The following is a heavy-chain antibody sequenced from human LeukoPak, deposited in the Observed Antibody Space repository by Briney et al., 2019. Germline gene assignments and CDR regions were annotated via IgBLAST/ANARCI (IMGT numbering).Heavy chain of an antibody. Sequence: SETLSLTCTVSGGSISSYYWSWIRQPPGKGLEWIGEINHSGSTNYNPSLKSRVTISVDTSKNQFSLKLSSVTAADTAVYYCARGGVTGYSAWGQGTLVTVSS. CDR1: GGSISSYY. J-gene: IGHJ4*02. D-gene: IGHD6-13*01. V-gene: IGHV4-34*01. CDR3: ARGGVTGYSA. CDR2: INHSGST.